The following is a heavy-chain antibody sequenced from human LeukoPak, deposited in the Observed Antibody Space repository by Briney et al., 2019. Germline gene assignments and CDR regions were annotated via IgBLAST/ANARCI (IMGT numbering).Heavy chain of an antibody. CDR3: ARDRGRKHNYDFWSGSLCYYMDV. V-gene: IGHV4-4*07. D-gene: IGHD3-3*01. CDR1: GGSISSYY. CDR2: IYTSGST. Sequence: SETLSLTCTVSGGSISSYYWSWIRQSAGKGLEWIGRIYTSGSTNYNPSLKSRVTMSVDTSKNQFSLKLSSVTAADTAVYYCARDRGRKHNYDFWSGSLCYYMDVWGKGTTVTVSS. J-gene: IGHJ6*03.